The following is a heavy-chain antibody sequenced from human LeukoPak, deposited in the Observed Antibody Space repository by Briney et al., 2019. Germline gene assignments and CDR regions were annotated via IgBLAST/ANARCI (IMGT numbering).Heavy chain of an antibody. V-gene: IGHV4-34*01. J-gene: IGHJ6*04. CDR3: ARGGSGWTRPNYYYGMDV. CDR2: INHSGST. Sequence: SETLSLTCAVYGGSFSGYYWSWIRQPPGKGLEWIGEINHSGSTNYNPSLKSRVTISVDTSKNQFSLKLSSVTAADTAVYYCARGGSGWTRPNYYYGMDVWGKGTTVTVSS. CDR1: GGSFSGYY. D-gene: IGHD6-25*01.